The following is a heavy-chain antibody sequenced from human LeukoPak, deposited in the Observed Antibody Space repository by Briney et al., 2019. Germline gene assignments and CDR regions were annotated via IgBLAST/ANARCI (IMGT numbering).Heavy chain of an antibody. J-gene: IGHJ4*02. V-gene: IGHV1-69*04. D-gene: IGHD2-15*01. CDR3: ARDEGLGGSPDY. CDR1: GGTFSSYT. CDR2: IIPILGIA. Sequence: SVKVSCKASGGTFSSYTISWVRQAPGQGLEWMGKIIPILGIANYAQKFQGRVTITADKSTSTAYMELSSLRSEDTAVYYCARDEGLGGSPDYWGQGTLVTVSS.